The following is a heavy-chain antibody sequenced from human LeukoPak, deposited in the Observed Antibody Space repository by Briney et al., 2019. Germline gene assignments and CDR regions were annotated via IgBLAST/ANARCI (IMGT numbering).Heavy chain of an antibody. CDR3: ARDLRGVRGVGSNWFDP. J-gene: IGHJ5*02. CDR1: GDSISRGGYF. Sequence: SETLSLTCTVSGDSISRGGYFWSWLRQAPGKDPAWIGNIYYSGSTSYNPSLKSRVTISVDTTKNQFSLKLSSVTAADTALYYCARDLRGVRGVGSNWFDPWGQGTLVTVSS. V-gene: IGHV4-31*03. D-gene: IGHD3-10*01. CDR2: IYYSGST.